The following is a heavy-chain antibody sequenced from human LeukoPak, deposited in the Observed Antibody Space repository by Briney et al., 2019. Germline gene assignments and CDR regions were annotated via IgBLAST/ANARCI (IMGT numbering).Heavy chain of an antibody. CDR3: ARAYSSSWYGLGYYFDY. CDR2: ISYDGSNK. J-gene: IGHJ4*02. V-gene: IGHV3-30-3*01. D-gene: IGHD6-13*01. CDR1: GFTFSSYA. Sequence: GGSLRLSCAASGFTFSSYAMHWVRQAPGKGLEWVAVISYDGSNKYYADSVKGRFTISRDNSKTTLYLQMNSLRAEDTAVYYCARAYSSSWYGLGYYFDYWGQGTLVTVSS.